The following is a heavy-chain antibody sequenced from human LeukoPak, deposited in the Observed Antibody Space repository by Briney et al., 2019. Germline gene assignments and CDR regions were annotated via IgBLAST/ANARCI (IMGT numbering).Heavy chain of an antibody. J-gene: IGHJ5*02. CDR1: AFTFSSYA. CDR2: ISYDGSNK. Sequence: GGSLRLSCAASAFTFSSYAMHWVRQAPGKGLEWVAVISYDGSNKYYADSVRGRFTIYRDNTKNTLYVQTNSLRAEATGVYYCARDLTLGNCSGDSCRRRMWFDPWGEG. D-gene: IGHD2-15*01. V-gene: IGHV3-30-3*01. CDR3: ARDLTLGNCSGDSCRRRMWFDP.